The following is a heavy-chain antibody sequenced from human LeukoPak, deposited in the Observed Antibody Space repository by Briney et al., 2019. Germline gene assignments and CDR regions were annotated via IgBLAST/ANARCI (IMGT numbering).Heavy chain of an antibody. J-gene: IGHJ4*02. CDR3: ARGGRYGDPFDY. CDR1: GGSISSYY. CDR2: IYYSGST. D-gene: IGHD4-17*01. V-gene: IGHV4-59*01. Sequence: SETLSLTCTVSGGSISSYYWSWIRRPPGKGLEWIGYIYYSGSTNYNPSLKSRVTISVDTSKNQFSLKLSSVTAADTAVYYCARGGRYGDPFDYWGQGTLVTVSS.